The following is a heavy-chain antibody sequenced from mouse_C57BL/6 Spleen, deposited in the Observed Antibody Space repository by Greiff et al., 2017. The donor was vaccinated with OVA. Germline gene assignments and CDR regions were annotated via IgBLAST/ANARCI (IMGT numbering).Heavy chain of an antibody. CDR2: IYPGDGDT. CDR1: GYAFSSSW. J-gene: IGHJ2*01. Sequence: QVQLQQSGPELVKPGASVKISCKASGYAFSSSWMNWVKQRPGKGLEWIGRIYPGDGDTNYNGKFKGKATLTADKSSSTAYMQLSSLTSEDSAVYFCARWGYYGSSSYFDDWGQGTTLTVSS. D-gene: IGHD1-1*01. V-gene: IGHV1-82*01. CDR3: ARWGYYGSSSYFDD.